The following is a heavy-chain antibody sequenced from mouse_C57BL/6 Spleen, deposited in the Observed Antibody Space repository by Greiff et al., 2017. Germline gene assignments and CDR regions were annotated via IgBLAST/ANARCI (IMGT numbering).Heavy chain of an antibody. V-gene: IGHV1-54*01. Sequence: VQLQESGAELVRPGTSVKVSCKASGYAFTNYLIEWVKQRPGQGLEWIGVINPGSGGTNYNEKFKGKATLTADKSSSTAYMQRSSLTSEDSAVYFCARSRGSYDYLVYRGQGTTLTVSS. J-gene: IGHJ2*01. D-gene: IGHD1-1*02. CDR2: INPGSGGT. CDR1: GYAFTNYL. CDR3: ARSRGSYDYLVY.